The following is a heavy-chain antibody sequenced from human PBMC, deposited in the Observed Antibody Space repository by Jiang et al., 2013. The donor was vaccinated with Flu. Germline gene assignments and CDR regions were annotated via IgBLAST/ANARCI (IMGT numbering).Heavy chain of an antibody. CDR2: ISSSSSYI. D-gene: IGHD2-15*01. Sequence: QLLESGGGLVKPGGSLRLSCAASGFTFSSYSMNWVRQAPGKGLEWVSSISSSSSYIYYADSVKGRFTISRDNAKNSLYLQMNSLRAEDTAVYYCARDFGTRYCSGGSCYLGWGQGTLVTVSS. CDR3: ARDFGTRYCSGGSCYLG. CDR1: GFTFSSYS. J-gene: IGHJ4*02. V-gene: IGHV3-21*01.